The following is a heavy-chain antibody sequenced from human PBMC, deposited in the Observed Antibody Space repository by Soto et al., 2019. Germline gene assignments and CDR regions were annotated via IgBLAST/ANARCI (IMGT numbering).Heavy chain of an antibody. Sequence: SETLSLTCTVSGGSISSYYWSWIRQPPGKGLEWIGYIYYSGSTNYNPSLKSRVTISVDTSKNQFSLKLSSVTAADTAVYYCATTEGDFWSGAGIFDYWGQGTLVTVSS. CDR2: IYYSGST. V-gene: IGHV4-59*01. CDR3: ATTEGDFWSGAGIFDY. D-gene: IGHD3-3*01. CDR1: GGSISSYY. J-gene: IGHJ4*02.